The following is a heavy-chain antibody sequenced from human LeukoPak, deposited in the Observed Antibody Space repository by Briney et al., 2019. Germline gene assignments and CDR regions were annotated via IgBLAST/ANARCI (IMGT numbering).Heavy chain of an antibody. CDR2: INPSGGST. Sequence: ASVKFSCKASGYTFTSYDINWVRQPPGQGLEWMGIINPSGGSTSYAQKFQGRVTMTRDTSTSTVYMELSSLRSEDTAVYYCASGSSSWYGFDYWGQGTLVTVSS. CDR3: ASGSSSWYGFDY. D-gene: IGHD6-13*01. V-gene: IGHV1-46*01. CDR1: GYTFTSYD. J-gene: IGHJ4*02.